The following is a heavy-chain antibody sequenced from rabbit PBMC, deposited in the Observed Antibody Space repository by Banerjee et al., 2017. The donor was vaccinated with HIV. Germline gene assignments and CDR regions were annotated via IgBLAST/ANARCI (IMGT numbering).Heavy chain of an antibody. CDR3: TRTYNL. J-gene: IGHJ4*01. CDR2: IYNGDGST. V-gene: IGHV1S45*01. CDR1: GFTLSSYW. Sequence: QEQLVEYGGDLVQPEGSLTLTCKASGFTLSSYWICWVRQAPGKGLEWIGCIYNGDGSTYYASWAKGRFTISKTSSTTVTLQMTSLTAADTATYFCTRTYNLWGQGTLVTVS.